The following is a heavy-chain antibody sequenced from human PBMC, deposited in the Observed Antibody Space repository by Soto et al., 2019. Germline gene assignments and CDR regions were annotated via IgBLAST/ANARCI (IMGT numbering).Heavy chain of an antibody. CDR2: IIPIFGTA. D-gene: IGHD6-13*01. CDR1: GGTFSTYA. V-gene: IGHV1-69*12. CDR3: AGHPGKTYYYYGMDV. Sequence: QVQLVQSGAEVKKPGSSVKVSCKASGGTFSTYAISWVRQAPGQGLEWMGGIIPIFGTADYAQKFQGRVTITADESTITAYMQLSSLISHDTAVYYCAGHPGKTYYYYGMDVWGQGTTVTVSS. J-gene: IGHJ6*02.